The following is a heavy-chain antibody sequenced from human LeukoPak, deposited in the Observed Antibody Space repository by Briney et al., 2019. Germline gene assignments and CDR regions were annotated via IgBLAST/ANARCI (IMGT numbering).Heavy chain of an antibody. J-gene: IGHJ5*02. CDR2: ISAYNGNT. Sequence: ASVKVSCKASGYTFTSYGIRWVRQAPGQGLEWMGWISAYNGNTNYAQKLQGRVTMTTDTSTSTAYMELRSLRSDDTAVYYCARAPPYSSSWYWFDPWGQGTLVTVSS. CDR1: GYTFTSYG. D-gene: IGHD6-13*01. CDR3: ARAPPYSSSWYWFDP. V-gene: IGHV1-18*01.